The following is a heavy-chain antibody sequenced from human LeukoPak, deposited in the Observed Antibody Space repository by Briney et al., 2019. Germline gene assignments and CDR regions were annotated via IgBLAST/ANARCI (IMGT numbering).Heavy chain of an antibody. CDR1: GFTFSDYY. CDR3: ARSRYNWNYGGY. D-gene: IGHD1-20*01. J-gene: IGHJ4*02. Sequence: GGSLRLSCAASGFTFSDYYMSWIRQAPGRGLEWVSYISSSSSTIYFADSVKGRFTISRDNAKNSLYLQMNSLRDEDTAVYYCARSRYNWNYGGYWGQGTLVTVSS. V-gene: IGHV3-11*04. CDR2: ISSSSSTI.